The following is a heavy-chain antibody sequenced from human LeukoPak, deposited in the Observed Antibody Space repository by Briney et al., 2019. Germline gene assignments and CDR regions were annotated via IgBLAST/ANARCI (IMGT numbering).Heavy chain of an antibody. CDR2: MHYSGST. V-gene: IGHV4-39*07. CDR3: ARDPLLPNSSGYVGR. D-gene: IGHD3-22*01. CDR1: GGSISSSSYY. Sequence: PSETLSLTCTVSGGSISSSSYYWGWIRQPPGKGLEWIGCMHYSGSTYYNPSLKSRVTTSVDTSKNQFSLKLSSVTAADTAVYYCARDPLLPNSSGYVGRWGQGILVTVSS. J-gene: IGHJ4*02.